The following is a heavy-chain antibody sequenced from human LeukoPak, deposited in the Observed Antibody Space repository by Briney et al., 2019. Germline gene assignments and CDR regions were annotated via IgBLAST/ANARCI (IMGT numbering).Heavy chain of an antibody. Sequence: PGGSLRLSCAASGFIFSGSAMHWVRQASGKGLEWVGRIRSKANSYASAYAASVKGRFTISRDDSKNTAYLQMNSLKTEDTAVYYCTSYDFWSGYYTYWGQGTLVTVSS. D-gene: IGHD3-3*01. CDR3: TSYDFWSGYYTY. CDR1: GFIFSGSA. J-gene: IGHJ4*02. CDR2: IRSKANSYAS. V-gene: IGHV3-73*01.